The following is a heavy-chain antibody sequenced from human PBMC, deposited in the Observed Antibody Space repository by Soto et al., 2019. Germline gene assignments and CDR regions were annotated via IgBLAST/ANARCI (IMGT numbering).Heavy chain of an antibody. J-gene: IGHJ6*02. D-gene: IGHD3-16*01. CDR1: VFIFSSYE. CDR2: ISYSGTTI. CDR3: ARYMRSNKSSYGMEV. V-gene: IGHV3-48*03. Sequence: GGSLRLSCASSVFIFSSYEMNCVRHSPGKWLEWVSYISYSGTTIYYADSVKGRFTISRDNAKNSLYLQMNSLRAEDTAVYYCARYMRSNKSSYGMEVWGQGKPVTVSS.